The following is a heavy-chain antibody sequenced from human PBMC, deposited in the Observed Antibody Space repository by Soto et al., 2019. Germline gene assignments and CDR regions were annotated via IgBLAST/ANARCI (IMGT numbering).Heavy chain of an antibody. CDR1: GGSVSSGSYY. V-gene: IGHV4-61*01. CDR2: IYYSGST. CDR3: ARTGARGETAMAQDY. D-gene: IGHD5-18*01. J-gene: IGHJ4*02. Sequence: PSETLSLTCTVSGGSVSSGSYYWSWIRQPPGKGLEWIGYIYYSGSTNYNPSLKSRVTISVDTSKNQFSLRLSSVTAADTAVYYCARTGARGETAMAQDYCGQGTLVTVS.